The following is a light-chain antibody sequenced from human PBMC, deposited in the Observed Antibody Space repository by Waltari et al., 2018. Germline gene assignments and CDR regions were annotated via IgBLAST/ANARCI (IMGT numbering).Light chain of an antibody. CDR2: DVS. CDR3: SSYAGSNTYWV. CDR1: SSDIGGYNY. J-gene: IGLJ3*02. Sequence: QAALTQPPSVSGSPGQSVTISCTGTSSDIGGYNYVSWYQQHPGKAPKLMIYDVSKRPSGFSDRFSCSKSGNTASLTISGLQAEDEADYYCSSYAGSNTYWVFGGGTRLTVL. V-gene: IGLV2-11*01.